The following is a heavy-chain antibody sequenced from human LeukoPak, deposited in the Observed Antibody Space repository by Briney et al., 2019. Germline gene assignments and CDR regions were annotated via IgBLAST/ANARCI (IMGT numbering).Heavy chain of an antibody. V-gene: IGHV3-23*01. J-gene: IGHJ5*02. Sequence: PGGSLRLSCAASGFTFSSYAMSWVRQAPGKGLEWVSAISGSGGSTYYADSVKGRFTISRDNSKNTLYLQMNSLRAEDTAVYYCARDRIYSGGWYSGLSWFDPWGQGTLITVSS. D-gene: IGHD6-19*01. CDR2: ISGSGGST. CDR3: ARDRIYSGGWYSGLSWFDP. CDR1: GFTFSSYA.